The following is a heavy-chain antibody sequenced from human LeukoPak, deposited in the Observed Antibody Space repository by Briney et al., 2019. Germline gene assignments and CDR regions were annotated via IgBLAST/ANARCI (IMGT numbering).Heavy chain of an antibody. CDR2: FDPEDGET. CDR3: ARGQTYGSGSYSASDY. CDR1: GYTLTELS. Sequence: ASVKVSCKVSGYTLTELSMHWVRQAPGKGLEWMGGFDPEDGETIYAQKFQGRVTMTEDTSTDTAYMELSSLRSEDTAVYYCARGQTYGSGSYSASDYWGQGTLVTVSS. V-gene: IGHV1-24*01. D-gene: IGHD3-10*01. J-gene: IGHJ4*02.